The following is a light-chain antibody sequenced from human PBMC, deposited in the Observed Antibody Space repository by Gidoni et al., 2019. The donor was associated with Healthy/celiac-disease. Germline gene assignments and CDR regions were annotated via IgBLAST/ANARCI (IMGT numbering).Light chain of an antibody. Sequence: DRLMRLSPSSLSAAVGDRVTITCRASQRISSYLNWYQQKPGKAPKLLIYAASSLQSGVPARFSGSGSGTDFTLTISSLQPEDFATYYCQQSYSTPLTFGGGTKVEIK. J-gene: IGKJ4*01. CDR3: QQSYSTPLT. CDR1: QRISSY. V-gene: IGKV1-39*01. CDR2: AAS.